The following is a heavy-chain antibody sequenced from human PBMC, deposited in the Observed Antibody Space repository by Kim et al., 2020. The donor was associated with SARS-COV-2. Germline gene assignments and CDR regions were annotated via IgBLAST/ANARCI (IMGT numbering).Heavy chain of an antibody. J-gene: IGHJ4*01. D-gene: IGHD5-12*01. Sequence: GGSLRLSCAASGFTFSSYAMSWVRQAPGKGLEWVSSITDSGGSTSYAASVKGRFTISRDNSKNTLYLKMNSLRAEDTALYYCAKSGQLDNWGHGTLVTVSS. CDR3: AKSGQLDN. V-gene: IGHV3-23*01. CDR1: GFTFSSYA. CDR2: ITDSGGST.